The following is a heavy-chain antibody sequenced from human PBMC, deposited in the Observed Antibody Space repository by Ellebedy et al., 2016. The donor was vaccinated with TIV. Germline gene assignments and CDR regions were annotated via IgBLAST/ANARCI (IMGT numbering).Heavy chain of an antibody. CDR3: ARSSMYYYDSSGYSLDY. CDR1: GFTVSSNY. CDR2: IYSGGST. J-gene: IGHJ4*02. D-gene: IGHD3-22*01. V-gene: IGHV3-53*01. Sequence: PGGSLRLSCAASGFTVSSNYMRWVRQAPGKGLEWVSVIYSGGSTYYADSVKGRFTISRDNSKNTLYLQMNSLRAEDTAVYYCARSSMYYYDSSGYSLDYWGQGTLVTVSS.